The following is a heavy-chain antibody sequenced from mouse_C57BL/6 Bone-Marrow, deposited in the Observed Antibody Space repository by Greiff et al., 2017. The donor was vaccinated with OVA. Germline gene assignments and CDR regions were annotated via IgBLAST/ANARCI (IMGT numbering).Heavy chain of an antibody. Sequence: VHVKQSGAELVKPGASVKLSCTASGFNIKDYYMHWVKQRTEQGLEWIGRIDPEDGETKYAPKFQGKATITADTSSKTAYLQRSSLTSEDTAVYYCAVSYSSGYPYAMDYWGQGTSVTVSS. CDR3: AVSYSSGYPYAMDY. CDR1: GFNIKDYY. CDR2: IDPEDGET. V-gene: IGHV14-2*01. D-gene: IGHD3-2*02. J-gene: IGHJ4*01.